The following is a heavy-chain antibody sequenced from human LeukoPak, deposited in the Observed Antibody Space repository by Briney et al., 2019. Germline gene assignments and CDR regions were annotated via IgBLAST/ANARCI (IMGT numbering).Heavy chain of an antibody. V-gene: IGHV4-38-2*02. Sequence: PSETLSLTCSVSGFSIGTGYSWGWIRQPPGKGLEWIGTIYHHGNTYFNPSLMSRVIISLDTSKNRFSLRLTSVTAADTAVYYCARDYPSGSYKHDAFDIWGQGTMVTVSA. J-gene: IGHJ3*02. CDR3: ARDYPSGSYKHDAFDI. D-gene: IGHD1-26*01. CDR2: IYHHGNT. CDR1: GFSIGTGYS.